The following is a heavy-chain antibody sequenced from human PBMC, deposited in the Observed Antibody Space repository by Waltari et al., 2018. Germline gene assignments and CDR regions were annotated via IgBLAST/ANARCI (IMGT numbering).Heavy chain of an antibody. CDR3: AKDKYYDSSGYILDY. J-gene: IGHJ4*02. CDR2: ISWNSGTI. CDR1: GFTFDNYA. Sequence: EVQLVESGGGLVQLGRSLRLSCAASGFTFDNYAMHWVRQAPGKGLEWVSGISWNSGTIGYADSVKGRFTISRDIAKNSLYLQMNSLRAEDTAFYYCAKDKYYDSSGYILDYWGQGTLVTVSS. D-gene: IGHD3-22*01. V-gene: IGHV3-9*01.